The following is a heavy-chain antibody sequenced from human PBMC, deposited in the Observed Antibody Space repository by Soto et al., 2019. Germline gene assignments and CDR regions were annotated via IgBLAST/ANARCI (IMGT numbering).Heavy chain of an antibody. CDR3: ARDLLSSGWYAVYYYGMDV. CDR2: ISSSSSTI. D-gene: IGHD6-19*01. V-gene: IGHV3-48*01. Sequence: GGSLRLSCAASGFTFSSYSMNWVRQAPGKGLEWVSYISSSSSTIYYADSVKGRFTISRDNAKNSLYLQMNSLRAEDTAVYYCARDLLSSGWYAVYYYGMDVWGQGTTVTVSS. J-gene: IGHJ6*02. CDR1: GFTFSSYS.